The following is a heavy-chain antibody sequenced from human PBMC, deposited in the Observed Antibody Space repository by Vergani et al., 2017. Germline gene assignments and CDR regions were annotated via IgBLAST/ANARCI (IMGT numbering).Heavy chain of an antibody. Sequence: QVPLVQSGAEVKTPGASVTVSCKASGYTFSSYGISWVRQAPGQGLEWVGWISAYNGNTNYAQKVQGRVTMTTDTSTSTAYMELRSLRSDDTAVYSCTSWWYYDRISYWAYWGQGTLVTVSS. V-gene: IGHV1-18*01. CDR2: ISAYNGNT. J-gene: IGHJ4*02. CDR1: GYTFSSYG. D-gene: IGHD3-22*01. CDR3: TSWWYYDRISYWAY.